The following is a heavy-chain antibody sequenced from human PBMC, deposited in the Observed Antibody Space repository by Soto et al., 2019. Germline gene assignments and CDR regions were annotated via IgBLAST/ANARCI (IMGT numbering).Heavy chain of an antibody. CDR1: GGSISSSNW. D-gene: IGHD2-2*01. CDR2: IYHSGST. J-gene: IGHJ4*02. V-gene: IGHV4-4*02. CDR3: ARSSTSANYFDY. Sequence: SETLSLTCAVSGGSISSSNWWSWVRQPPGKGLEWIGEIYHSGSTNYNPSLKSRVTISVDTSKNQFSLKLNSVTAADTAVYYLARSSTSANYFDYWGQGTLVPVAS.